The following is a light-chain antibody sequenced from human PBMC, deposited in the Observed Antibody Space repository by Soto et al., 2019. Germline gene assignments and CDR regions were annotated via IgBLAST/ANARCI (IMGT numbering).Light chain of an antibody. CDR1: QRLTFVSNNQSH. J-gene: IGKJ1*01. Sequence: IVMTQSPESLTVSLGGGATLNCWSSQRLTFVSNNQSHLAWYQQKTGQAPKLLLSWSSAREYGVPDRFSGSGSGTHFTLTITNLQAEDVAIYYCQQYYATPWTFGPGTKVEI. CDR3: QQYYATPWT. V-gene: IGKV4-1*01. CDR2: WSS.